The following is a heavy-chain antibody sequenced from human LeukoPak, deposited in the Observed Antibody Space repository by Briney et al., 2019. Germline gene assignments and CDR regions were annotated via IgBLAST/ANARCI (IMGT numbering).Heavy chain of an antibody. V-gene: IGHV3-21*01. CDR3: ARDKLAVLLWFGEHSHGMDV. CDR2: ISSSSSYI. CDR1: GFTFSSYS. D-gene: IGHD3-10*01. J-gene: IGHJ6*04. Sequence: GGSLRLSCAASGFTFSSYSMNWIRQAPGKGLEWVSSISSSSSYIYYADSVKGRFTISRDNAKNSLYLQMNSQRAEDTAVYYCARDKLAVLLWFGEHSHGMDVWGKGTTVTVSS.